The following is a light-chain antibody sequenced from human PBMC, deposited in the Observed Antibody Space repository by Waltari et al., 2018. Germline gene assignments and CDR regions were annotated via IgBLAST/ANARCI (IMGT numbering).Light chain of an antibody. Sequence: EIVLTPSPATLPVSTGARAHICCRASQSVSSNLAWYQQKPGQAPRLLIYGASTRATGIPAMFSGSGSGTEFTLTISSLQSEDFAVYYCQQYNNWPPQFGQGTKLEIK. V-gene: IGKV3-15*01. CDR3: QQYNNWPPQ. J-gene: IGKJ2*01. CDR1: QSVSSN. CDR2: GAS.